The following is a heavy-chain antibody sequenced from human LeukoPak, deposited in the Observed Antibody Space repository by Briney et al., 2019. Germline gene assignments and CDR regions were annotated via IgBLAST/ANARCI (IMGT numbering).Heavy chain of an antibody. CDR3: ARDSSGWTKNC. CDR1: GFTFSTDA. CDR2: ISGSGGDT. Sequence: GGSLRLSCAASGFTFSTDAMTGGRQAPGKGLQWVSAISGSGGDTYYEDSVKGRFTISRDNSKNMMYLQMNSLRAEDTAVYYCARDSSGWTKNCWGQGTLVTVSS. V-gene: IGHV3-23*01. J-gene: IGHJ4*02. D-gene: IGHD6-19*01.